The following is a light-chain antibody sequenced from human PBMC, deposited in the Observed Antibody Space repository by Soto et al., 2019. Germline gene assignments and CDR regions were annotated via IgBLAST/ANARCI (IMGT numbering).Light chain of an antibody. Sequence: EIVLKQSPATLSLSPGERPTLSCRGSQSVSSYLAWYQQKPGQPPSLLXYDASNRANGIPARISGSGSGTDLTLTISSLEPADFAVYDCQQRSNWPPITFGQGTRLEIK. CDR2: DAS. J-gene: IGKJ5*01. CDR1: QSVSSY. CDR3: QQRSNWPPIT. V-gene: IGKV3-11*01.